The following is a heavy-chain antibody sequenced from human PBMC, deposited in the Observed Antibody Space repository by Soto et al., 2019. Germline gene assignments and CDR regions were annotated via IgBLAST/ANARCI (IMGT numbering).Heavy chain of an antibody. V-gene: IGHV1-2*02. D-gene: IGHD2-15*01. CDR1: GYTFTGNY. CDR2: LNPQSGGT. Sequence: ASVKVSCKTSGYTFTGNYIHWVRQAPGQGLEWMGWLNPQSGGTNYAQKFQGRVTMTRDTSISTAYMELTRLTSEDTAVYFCARTVVMVVVAPVSVLDYWAQGTLVTVSS. J-gene: IGHJ4*02. CDR3: ARTVVMVVVAPVSVLDY.